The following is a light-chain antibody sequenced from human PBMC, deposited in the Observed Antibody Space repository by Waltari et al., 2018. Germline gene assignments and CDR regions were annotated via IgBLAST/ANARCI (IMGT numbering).Light chain of an antibody. CDR2: YKSDSEK. CDR1: SDINVGDFN. V-gene: IGLV5-37*01. J-gene: IGLJ3*02. Sequence: QPVLTQPPSSSASPGESARLTCTLPSDINVGDFNIYWYQQKPGSPPRFLLYYKSDSEKAQGSGVPSRFSESKDASANAGIFLISGLQSEYEADYYCMFWQSNVWVFGGGTKLTVL. CDR3: MFWQSNVWV.